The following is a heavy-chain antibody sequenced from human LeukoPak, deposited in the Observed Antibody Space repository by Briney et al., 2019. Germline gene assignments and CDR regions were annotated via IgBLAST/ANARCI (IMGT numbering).Heavy chain of an antibody. Sequence: ASVKVSCKASGYTFTGYYMHWVRQAPGKGLEWMGGFDPEDGETIYAQKFQGRVTMTEDTSTDTAYMELSSLRSEDTAVYYCATDSLYDSSGYYLLYWGQGTLVTVSS. CDR3: ATDSLYDSSGYYLLY. V-gene: IGHV1-24*01. CDR1: GYTFTGYY. CDR2: FDPEDGET. J-gene: IGHJ4*02. D-gene: IGHD3-22*01.